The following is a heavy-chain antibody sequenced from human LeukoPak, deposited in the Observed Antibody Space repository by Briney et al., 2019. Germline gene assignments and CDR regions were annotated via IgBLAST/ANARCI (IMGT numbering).Heavy chain of an antibody. V-gene: IGHV4-34*01. J-gene: IGHJ4*02. CDR2: INHSGST. Sequence: SETLSLTCAVYGGSFSGFYWSWIRQPPGKGLEWIGDINHSGSTNYNPSLKSRVTISVDTSKNQFSLKVSSVAAADTAVYYCARPRRFWGDGYNHPLDYWGQGTLVTVSS. D-gene: IGHD5-24*01. CDR1: GGSFSGFY. CDR3: ARPRRFWGDGYNHPLDY.